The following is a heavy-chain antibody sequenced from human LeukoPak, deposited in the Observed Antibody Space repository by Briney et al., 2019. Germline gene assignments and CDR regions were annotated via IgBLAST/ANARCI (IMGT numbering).Heavy chain of an antibody. CDR2: MNPNSGNT. CDR3: ARAGEDQLTDIVATIWDY. D-gene: IGHD5-12*01. CDR1: GYTFTSYD. J-gene: IGHJ4*02. Sequence: GASVKVSCKASGYTFTSYDINWVRQATGQGLEWMGWMNPNSGNTGYAQKFQGRVTITRNTSISTVYMELSSLRSEDTAVYYCARAGEDQLTDIVATIWDYWGQGTLVTVSS. V-gene: IGHV1-8*03.